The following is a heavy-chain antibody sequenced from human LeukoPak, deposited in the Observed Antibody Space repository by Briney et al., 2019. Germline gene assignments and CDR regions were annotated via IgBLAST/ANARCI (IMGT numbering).Heavy chain of an antibody. V-gene: IGHV1-3*01. CDR2: INAGNGNT. D-gene: IGHD5-18*01. J-gene: IGHJ4*02. CDR1: GYTFTSYA. Sequence: ASVKVSCKASGYTFTSYAMHWVRQAPGQRLEWMGWINAGNGNTKYSQKFQGRVTITTDESTSTAYMELSSLRSEDTAVYYCARGVRRGYSYGPFDYWGQGTLVTVSS. CDR3: ARGVRRGYSYGPFDY.